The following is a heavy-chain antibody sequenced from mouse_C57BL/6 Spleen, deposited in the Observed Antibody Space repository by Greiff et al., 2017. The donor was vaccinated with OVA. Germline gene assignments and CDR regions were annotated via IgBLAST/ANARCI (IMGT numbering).Heavy chain of an antibody. CDR1: GYAFSSSW. CDR3: ARVGWDGAY. J-gene: IGHJ3*01. Sequence: VQLQESGPELVKPGASVKISCKASGYAFSSSWMNWVKQRPGKGLEWIGRIYPGDGDTNYNGKFKGKATLTADKSSSTAYMQLSSLTSEDSAVYFCARVGWDGAYWGQGTLVTVSA. V-gene: IGHV1-82*01. D-gene: IGHD4-1*01. CDR2: IYPGDGDT.